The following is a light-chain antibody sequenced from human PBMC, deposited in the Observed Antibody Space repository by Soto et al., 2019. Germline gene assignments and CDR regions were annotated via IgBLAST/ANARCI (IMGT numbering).Light chain of an antibody. V-gene: IGKV3-20*01. CDR1: QSVSSNY. J-gene: IGKJ1*01. CDR2: GAS. Sequence: EVMLTQSPGTLSLSPGERATLSCRASQSVSSNYLAWYQQKSGQAPRLLLYGASNRATGIPDRFSGSWSGTDFTLTIRRLEPEDLAVYYCQQYDTSPRTFGQGTKVEFK. CDR3: QQYDTSPRT.